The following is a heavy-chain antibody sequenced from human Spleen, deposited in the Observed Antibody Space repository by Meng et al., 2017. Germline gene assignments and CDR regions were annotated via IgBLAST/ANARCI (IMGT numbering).Heavy chain of an antibody. Sequence: GESLKISCAASGFTFSSYAMSWVRQAPGKGLEWVSAISGSGGSTYYADSVKGRFTISRDNSKNTLYLQMNSLRAEDTAVYYCARGLGYCSGGSCYPDYWGQGTLVTVSS. V-gene: IGHV3-23*01. CDR3: ARGLGYCSGGSCYPDY. CDR1: GFTFSSYA. D-gene: IGHD2-15*01. J-gene: IGHJ4*02. CDR2: ISGSGGST.